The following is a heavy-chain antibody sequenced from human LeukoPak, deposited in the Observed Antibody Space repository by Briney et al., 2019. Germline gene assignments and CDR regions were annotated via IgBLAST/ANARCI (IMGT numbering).Heavy chain of an antibody. CDR3: ATGCSSTSCYKSGIYYYYYYMDV. CDR1: GGSISSGSYY. J-gene: IGHJ6*03. V-gene: IGHV4-31*03. CDR2: IYYSGST. D-gene: IGHD2-2*02. Sequence: SETLSLTCTVSGGSISSGSYYWSWIRQHPGKGLEWIGYIYYSGSTYYNPSLKSRVTISVDASKNQFSLKLSSVTAADTAVYYCATGCSSTSCYKSGIYYYYYYMDVWGKGTTVTVSS.